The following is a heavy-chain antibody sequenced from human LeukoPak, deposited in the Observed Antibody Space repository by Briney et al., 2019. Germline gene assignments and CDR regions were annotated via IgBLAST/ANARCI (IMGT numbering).Heavy chain of an antibody. CDR3: ARGEIVAVTAIPRNYYYYYGMDV. V-gene: IGHV3-74*01. CDR2: INSDGSST. D-gene: IGHD2-21*02. J-gene: IGHJ6*02. Sequence: GGSLRLSCAASGFTFSSYWMHWVRQAPGKGLVWVSRINSDGSSTSYADSVKGRFTISRDNAKNTLYLQMNSLRAEDTAVYCCARGEIVAVTAIPRNYYYYYGMDVWGQGTTVTVSS. CDR1: GFTFSSYW.